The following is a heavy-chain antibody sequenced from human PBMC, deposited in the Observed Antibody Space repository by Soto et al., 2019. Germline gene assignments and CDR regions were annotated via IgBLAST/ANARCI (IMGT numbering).Heavy chain of an antibody. V-gene: IGHV1-69*01. J-gene: IGHJ6*02. D-gene: IGHD3-22*01. CDR1: GGTFSSYA. CDR2: IIPIFGTA. CDR3: ARDRSGYYPYCMDV. Sequence: QVQLVQSGAEVKKSGSSVKVSCKASGGTFSSYAISWVRQAPGQGLEWMGGIIPIFGTANYAQKFQGRVTITEDESTSTAYMELSSLRSEDTAVYYCARDRSGYYPYCMDVWGQGTTVTVSS.